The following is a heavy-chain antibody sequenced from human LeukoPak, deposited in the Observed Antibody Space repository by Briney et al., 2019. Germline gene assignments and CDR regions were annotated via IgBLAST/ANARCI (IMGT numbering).Heavy chain of an antibody. CDR2: ISYDGSNK. Sequence: GGSLRLSCAASGFTFSSYVMHWVRQAPGKGLEWVAIISYDGSNKYYADSVKGRFTISRDNAKNSLYLQMNSLRAEDTAVYYCARVYRSSSPYFDYWGQGTLVTVSS. D-gene: IGHD6-6*01. CDR1: GFTFSSYV. V-gene: IGHV3-30*03. CDR3: ARVYRSSSPYFDY. J-gene: IGHJ4*02.